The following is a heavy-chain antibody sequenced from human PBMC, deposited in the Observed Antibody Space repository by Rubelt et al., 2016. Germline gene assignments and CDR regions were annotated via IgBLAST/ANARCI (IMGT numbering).Heavy chain of an antibody. V-gene: IGHV3-30*04. D-gene: IGHD7-27*01. CDR2: ISYDGSHK. J-gene: IGHJ4*02. CDR1: GFTFDDYA. CDR3: ARPWGY. Sequence: VQLVESGGGLVQPGRSLRLSCAVSGFTFDDYAMQWVRQAPGKGLEWVAVISYDGSHKYYAGSVKGRLTLSGDNSKNTLYLQMNSLRTEDTAVYYCARPWGYWGQGTLVTVSS.